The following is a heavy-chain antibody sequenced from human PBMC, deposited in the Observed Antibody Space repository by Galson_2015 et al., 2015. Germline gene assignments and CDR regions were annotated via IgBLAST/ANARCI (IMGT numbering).Heavy chain of an antibody. Sequence: SLRLSCAASGFSVSNYRMHWVRQAPGQGPEWIAYISVSGKFILYADSVMGRFTISKDTAENSLFLQMDDLRDEDTAVYYCAGLSTVLGSWGQGTLVAVSS. J-gene: IGHJ5*02. D-gene: IGHD2-2*01. CDR2: ISVSGKFI. V-gene: IGHV3-48*02. CDR1: GFSVSNYR. CDR3: AGLSTVLGS.